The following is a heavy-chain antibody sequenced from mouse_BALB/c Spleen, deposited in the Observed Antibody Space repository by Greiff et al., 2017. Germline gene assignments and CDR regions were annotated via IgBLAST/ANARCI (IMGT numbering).Heavy chain of an antibody. CDR3: TRESGSSPFAY. Sequence: QVQLQQSGAELVKPGASVKLSCKASGYTFTSYYMYWVKQRPGQGLEWIGEINPSNGGTNFNEKFKSMATLTVDKSSSTAYLQLSSLTSEDSAVYYCTRESGSSPFAYWGQGTLVTVSA. CDR1: GYTFTSYY. CDR2: INPSNGGT. V-gene: IGHV1S81*02. D-gene: IGHD1-1*01. J-gene: IGHJ3*01.